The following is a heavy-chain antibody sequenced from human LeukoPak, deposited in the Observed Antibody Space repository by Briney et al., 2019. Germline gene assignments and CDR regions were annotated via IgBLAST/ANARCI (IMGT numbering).Heavy chain of an antibody. V-gene: IGHV4-59*01. CDR1: GGSISTYY. J-gene: IGHJ4*02. Sequence: PSETLSLTYAVSGGSISTYYCAWIRQPPGKGLEWIGYIFYTGSTNYNPSLKSRVTISVDTSKNQFSLKLGSVTAADTAVYYCARDRGFGEPFDYWGQGTLVTVSP. CDR3: ARDRGFGEPFDY. CDR2: IFYTGST. D-gene: IGHD3-10*01.